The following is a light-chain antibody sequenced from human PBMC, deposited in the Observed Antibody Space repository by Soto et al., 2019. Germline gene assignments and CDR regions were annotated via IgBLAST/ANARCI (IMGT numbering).Light chain of an antibody. CDR2: EVS. J-gene: IGLJ2*01. CDR1: SSDVGNYNR. Sequence: QSVLTQPASVSGSPGQSITISCTGTSSDVGNYNRVSWYQQPPSTAPKLIIYEVSNRPSGVPDRFSGSKSGNTASLTISGLQAEDEADYYCSSYTSSSTLDVVFGGGTQLTVL. V-gene: IGLV2-18*02. CDR3: SSYTSSSTLDVV.